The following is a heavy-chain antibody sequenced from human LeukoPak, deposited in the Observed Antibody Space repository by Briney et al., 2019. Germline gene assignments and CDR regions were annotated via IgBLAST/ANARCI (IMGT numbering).Heavy chain of an antibody. J-gene: IGHJ4*02. Sequence: PSETLSLTCAVYGGSFSGYYWSWIRQPPGKGLEWIGEINHSGSTNYNPSLKSRVTISVDTSKNQFSLKLSSVTAADTAVYYCARVTTAGIYYFDYWGQGTLVTVSS. V-gene: IGHV4-34*01. CDR3: ARVTTAGIYYFDY. CDR2: INHSGST. CDR1: GGSFSGYY. D-gene: IGHD6-13*01.